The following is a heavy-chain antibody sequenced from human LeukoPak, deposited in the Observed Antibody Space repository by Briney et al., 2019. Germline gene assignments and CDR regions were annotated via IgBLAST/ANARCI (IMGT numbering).Heavy chain of an antibody. J-gene: IGHJ3*02. CDR3: ARRGSGREAFDI. D-gene: IGHD3-16*01. V-gene: IGHV4-34*01. Sequence: SETLSLTCAVYGGSFSGYYWSWIRQPPGKGLEWIGEINHSGSTNYNPSLKSRVTISVDTSKNQFSLKLSSVTAADTAVYYCARRGSGREAFDIWGQGTMVTVSS. CDR1: GGSFSGYY. CDR2: INHSGST.